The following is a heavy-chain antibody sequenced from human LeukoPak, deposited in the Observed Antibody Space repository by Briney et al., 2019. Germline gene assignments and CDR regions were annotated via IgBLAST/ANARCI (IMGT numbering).Heavy chain of an antibody. Sequence: ASVKVSCKASGYTFTGHNIHWLRQAPGQGLEWMGWINPNTGGANHAQKFQGRVTMTRDTSISTAYMELSRLRSDDTAVYYCAADPITMIDYYYYGMDVWGQGTTVTVSS. CDR2: INPNTGGA. CDR3: AADPITMIDYYYYGMDV. V-gene: IGHV1-2*02. J-gene: IGHJ6*02. CDR1: GYTFTGHN. D-gene: IGHD3-22*01.